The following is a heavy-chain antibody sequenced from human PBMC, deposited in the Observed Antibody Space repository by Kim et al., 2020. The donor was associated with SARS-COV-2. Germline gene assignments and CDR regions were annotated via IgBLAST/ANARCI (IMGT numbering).Heavy chain of an antibody. J-gene: IGHJ4*02. V-gene: IGHV1-46*01. D-gene: IGHD6-13*01. Sequence: YAQGVQGRVTMTRDTYTSTVYMELGSLRSEDTAVYYCAREGSSKEFDYWGQGTLVTVSS. CDR3: AREGSSKEFDY.